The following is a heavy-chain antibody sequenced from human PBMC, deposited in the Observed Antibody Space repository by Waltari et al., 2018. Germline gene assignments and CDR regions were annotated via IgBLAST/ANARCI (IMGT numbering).Heavy chain of an antibody. CDR1: GYTFTGYY. Sequence: QVQLVQSGAEVKKPGASVKVSCKASGYTFTGYYMHWVRQAPGQVLEWMGRINPNSGGTNYAQKLQCRVTMTSDTSISTAYMELSRLRSDDTAVYYCARDLPNWFDPWGQGTLVTVSS. CDR3: ARDLPNWFDP. J-gene: IGHJ5*02. V-gene: IGHV1-2*06. CDR2: INPNSGGT.